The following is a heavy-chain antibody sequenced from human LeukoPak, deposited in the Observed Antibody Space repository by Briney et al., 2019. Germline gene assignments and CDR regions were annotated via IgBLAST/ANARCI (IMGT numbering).Heavy chain of an antibody. Sequence: GGSLRLSCAASGVTFSVSATHSVRHTSGKGLEWVCRIRSKAKSFATAYAASVKGRFTISRDDSKNTAYLQMNSLKTEDTAVYYCTRHVDSSFNYMDVWGNGTTVTVSS. D-gene: IGHD2-21*01. CDR2: IRSKAKSFAT. CDR1: GVTFSVSA. J-gene: IGHJ6*03. V-gene: IGHV3-73*01. CDR3: TRHVDSSFNYMDV.